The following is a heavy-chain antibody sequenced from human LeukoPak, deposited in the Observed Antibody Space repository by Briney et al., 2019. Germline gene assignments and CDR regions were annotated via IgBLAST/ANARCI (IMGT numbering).Heavy chain of an antibody. D-gene: IGHD1-26*01. V-gene: IGHV4-59*08. J-gene: IGHJ4*02. Sequence: SETLSLTCTVSGDSMSRYYWNWIRQPPGKGLEWIGYMSYSGSTNYNPSLNSRVTISLDKSKNRVSLTLRSVTAADTATYYCVSLIGGVGARRFDSWGQGTLVTVSS. CDR1: GDSMSRYY. CDR2: MSYSGST. CDR3: VSLIGGVGARRFDS.